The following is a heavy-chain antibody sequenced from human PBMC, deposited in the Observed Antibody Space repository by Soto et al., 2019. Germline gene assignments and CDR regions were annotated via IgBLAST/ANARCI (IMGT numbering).Heavy chain of an antibody. D-gene: IGHD2-15*01. V-gene: IGHV5-51*01. CDR2: IYPGASET. Sequence: GDSLXISCQGSGYSLSNIFSSYWIGWARQMPGKGLEWMGIIYPGASETQYNPSFQGQITISADKSTSTAYLQWHSLKASDTAMYYCMCRLYDVVGVLELFHHWGQGTLVTVSS. CDR3: MCRLYDVVGVLELFHH. J-gene: IGHJ1*01. CDR1: GYSLSNIFSSYW.